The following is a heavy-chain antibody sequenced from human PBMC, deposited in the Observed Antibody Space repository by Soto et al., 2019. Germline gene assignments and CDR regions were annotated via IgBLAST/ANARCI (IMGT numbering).Heavy chain of an antibody. V-gene: IGHV2-5*02. CDR3: AHRRIGVSQWNYGDFDY. J-gene: IGHJ4*02. CDR2: IYWDDDK. Sequence: QITLKESGPTLVKPTQTLTLTCTFSGFSLSTSGVGVGWVRQPPGKALEWLVFIYWDDDKLYSPSLRSRLTITKDPSKNQVVLTMTNVDPVDTATYFCAHRRIGVSQWNYGDFDYWGQGTLVTVSS. CDR1: GFSLSTSGVG. D-gene: IGHD6-19*01.